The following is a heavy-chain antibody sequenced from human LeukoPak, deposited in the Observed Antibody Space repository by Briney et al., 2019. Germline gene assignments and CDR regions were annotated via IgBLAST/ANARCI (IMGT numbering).Heavy chain of an antibody. Sequence: YKHTAYAVAYYKSLGLRQRRSLRNEWMGLNNADSGDTDYAQQFQGRVTMTRDTSISTAYMELSSLRSDDTAVYYFARVWSKGGIYAFDIWGRGTMVTVSS. CDR2: NNADSGDT. V-gene: IGHV1-2*02. CDR1: AYAVAYYK. CDR3: ARVWSKGGIYAFDI. D-gene: IGHD2-15*01. J-gene: IGHJ3*02.